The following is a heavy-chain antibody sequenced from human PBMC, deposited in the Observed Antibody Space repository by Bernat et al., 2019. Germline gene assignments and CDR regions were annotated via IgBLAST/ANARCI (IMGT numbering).Heavy chain of an antibody. Sequence: EVQLVESGGGVVQPGGSLRLPCTASGVIFSSSYMTWVRQAPGKGPEWVAIMNQDGGEKTYVDSVKSRISISSNNAKNSPYIQMSGMGVEDTALYYSARDPEWGALDIWGQGTMVTVSS. J-gene: IGHJ3*02. D-gene: IGHD1-14*01. CDR2: MNQDGGEK. V-gene: IGHV3-7*03. CDR1: GVIFSSSY. CDR3: ARDPEWGALDI.